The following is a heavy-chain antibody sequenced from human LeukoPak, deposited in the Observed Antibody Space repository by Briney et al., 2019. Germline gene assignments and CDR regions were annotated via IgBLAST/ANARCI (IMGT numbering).Heavy chain of an antibody. V-gene: IGHV3-66*01. CDR2: LYSGGST. CDR1: GFDFYNFA. D-gene: IGHD4-17*01. Sequence: GGSLRLSCAASGFDFYNFALSWVRQAPGKGLEWVSVLYSGGSTYYTDSVKGRFTISRDTAKNSLYLQMNRLRVEDTAVYYCARDRYGDYGIEDYWGQGTLVTVSS. CDR3: ARDRYGDYGIEDY. J-gene: IGHJ4*02.